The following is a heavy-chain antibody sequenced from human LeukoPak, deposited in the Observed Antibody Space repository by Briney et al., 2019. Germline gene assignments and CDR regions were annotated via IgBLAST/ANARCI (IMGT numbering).Heavy chain of an antibody. CDR3: ARDATPSGYCSGGSCYYNWFDP. CDR2: INGRGGST. D-gene: IGHD2-15*01. CDR1: GFTFSSYA. V-gene: IGHV3-23*01. Sequence: GGSLRLSCAASGFTFSSYAMSWVRQAPGKGLEWVSGINGRGGSTYYADSVKGRFTISRDNSKNTLYLQMNSLRAEDTAVYYCARDATPSGYCSGGSCYYNWFDPWGQGTLVTVSS. J-gene: IGHJ5*02.